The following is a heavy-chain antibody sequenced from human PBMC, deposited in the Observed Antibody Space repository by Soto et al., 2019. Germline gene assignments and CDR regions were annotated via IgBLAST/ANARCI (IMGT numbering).Heavy chain of an antibody. D-gene: IGHD6-19*01. V-gene: IGHV1-3*01. J-gene: IGHJ4*02. CDR2: INADNGNT. CDR3: AREKAVAGRRVDY. CDR1: GYTFTRYA. Sequence: GASVKVSCTASGYTFTRYAMHWVRQAPGQRLEWMGWINADNGNTKYAQKLQGRVTMTTDTSTSTAYMELRSLRSDDTAVYYCAREKAVAGRRVDYWGQGTLVTVSS.